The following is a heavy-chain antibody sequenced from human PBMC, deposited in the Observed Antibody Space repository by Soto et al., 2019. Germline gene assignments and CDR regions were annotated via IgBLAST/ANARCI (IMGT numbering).Heavy chain of an antibody. CDR3: ARHSGTTVFRRRYNRFDP. V-gene: IGHV3-53*04. D-gene: IGHD3-10*01. J-gene: IGHJ5*02. CDR2: IYSGGST. CDR1: GFTVSSNY. Sequence: GGSLRLSCAASGFTVSSNYMSWVRQAPGKGLEWVSVIYSGGSTYYADSVKGRFTISRHNSKNTLYLQMNSLRAEDTAVYYCARHSGTTVFRRRYNRFDPWGQGTLVTVYS.